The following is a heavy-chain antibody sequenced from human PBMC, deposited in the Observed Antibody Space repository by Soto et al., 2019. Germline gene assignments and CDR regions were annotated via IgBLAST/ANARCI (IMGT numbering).Heavy chain of an antibody. CDR3: ARDRSRCSSTSCSRSNWFDP. CDR2: ISAYNGNT. Sequence: ASVKVSCKASGYTFTSYGISWVLQAPGQGLEWMGWISAYNGNTNYAQKLQGRVTMTTDTSTSTAYMELRSLGSDDTAVYYCARDRSRCSSTSCSRSNWFDPWGQGTLVTVSS. CDR1: GYTFTSYG. V-gene: IGHV1-18*04. D-gene: IGHD2-2*01. J-gene: IGHJ5*02.